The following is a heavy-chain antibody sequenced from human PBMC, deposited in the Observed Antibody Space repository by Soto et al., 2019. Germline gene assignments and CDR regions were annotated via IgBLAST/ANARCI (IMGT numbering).Heavy chain of an antibody. CDR2: TYDSGST. D-gene: IGHD6-6*01. CDR3: AAPPRY. CDR1: GGSLSSYY. Sequence: QVQLQESGPGLVKPSETLSLTCTVSGGSLSSYYWSWIRQPPGKGLEWIGYTYDSGSTNYNPSLKSRVTISVGTSKKQFSLKLTSVTAAGKAVYFCAAPPRYWGQGTVVTVSS. J-gene: IGHJ4*02. V-gene: IGHV4-59*01.